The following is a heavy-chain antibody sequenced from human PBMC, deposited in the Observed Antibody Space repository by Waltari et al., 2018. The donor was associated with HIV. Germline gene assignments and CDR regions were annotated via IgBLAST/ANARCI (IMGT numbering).Heavy chain of an antibody. Sequence: QVQLQESGPGLVKPSQTLSLTCTVSGGSISRGVYYWSWIRPHPGKGLEAIWYIYYSGSTYYMPSLKSRVTISVDTSKNQFSLKLSSVTAADTAVYYCAREIAAAGSIWFDPWGQGTLVTVSS. D-gene: IGHD6-13*01. CDR2: IYYSGST. CDR1: GGSISRGVYY. CDR3: AREIAAAGSIWFDP. J-gene: IGHJ5*02. V-gene: IGHV4-31*03.